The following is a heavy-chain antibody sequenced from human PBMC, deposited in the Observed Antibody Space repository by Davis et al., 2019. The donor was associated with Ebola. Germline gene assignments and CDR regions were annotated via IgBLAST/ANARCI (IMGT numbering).Heavy chain of an antibody. D-gene: IGHD3-16*01. Sequence: HSQTLSLTCAISGDSVSSKSVSWNWIRQSPSRGLEWLGRAYYASTWYNDYAPSVRSRITINPDTSKNQLSLQLNSVTPEDAAVYCCVRGWGRSGLDVWGQGTTVTVSS. CDR1: GDSVSSKSVS. CDR3: VRGWGRSGLDV. J-gene: IGHJ6*02. V-gene: IGHV6-1*01. CDR2: AYYASTWYN.